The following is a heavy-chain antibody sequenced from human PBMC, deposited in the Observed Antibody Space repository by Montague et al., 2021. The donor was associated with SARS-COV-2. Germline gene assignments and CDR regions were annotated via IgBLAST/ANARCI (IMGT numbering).Heavy chain of an antibody. CDR1: GYSISSGYY. D-gene: IGHD1-1*01. CDR2: ISYIGKT. CDR3: VRVLYNRVRDS. J-gene: IGHJ4*02. Sequence: SETLSLTCSVSGYSISSGYYWGWIRQPPGKGLEWVGCISYIGKTYYSPSLKSRLTISLDSSKNQFSLQARSVTAADTAVYYCVRVLYNRVRDSWGQGTLVTVSS. V-gene: IGHV4-38-2*02.